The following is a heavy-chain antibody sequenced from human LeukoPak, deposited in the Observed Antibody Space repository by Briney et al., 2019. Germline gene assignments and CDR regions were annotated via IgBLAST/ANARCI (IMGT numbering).Heavy chain of an antibody. Sequence: SETLSLTCTVSGDSITSSAFYWGWIRQAPGKGLEWIGNIFHGGNTHYNPSLKSRVSISVDRSKNQVSLNLSSVTAADTAVYYCARGYCSGGSCYVGNWFDPWGQGTLVTVSS. V-gene: IGHV4-39*01. D-gene: IGHD2-15*01. CDR3: ARGYCSGGSCYVGNWFDP. CDR1: GDSITSSAFY. J-gene: IGHJ5*02. CDR2: IFHGGNT.